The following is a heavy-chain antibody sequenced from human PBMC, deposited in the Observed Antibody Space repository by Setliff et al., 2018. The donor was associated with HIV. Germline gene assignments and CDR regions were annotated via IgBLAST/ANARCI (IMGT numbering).Heavy chain of an antibody. J-gene: IGHJ5*02. Sequence: SETLSLTCTVSGGSISSSGYYWGWIRQPPGKGLEWIGSIYYSGNAYYNPSLKSRVTISVDTSKSQFSLNVKSMTAADTAIYYCARRGSSWYSHWFDPWGQGTLVTVSS. D-gene: IGHD6-13*01. CDR3: ARRGSSWYSHWFDP. CDR1: GGSISSSGYY. V-gene: IGHV4-39*01. CDR2: IYYSGNA.